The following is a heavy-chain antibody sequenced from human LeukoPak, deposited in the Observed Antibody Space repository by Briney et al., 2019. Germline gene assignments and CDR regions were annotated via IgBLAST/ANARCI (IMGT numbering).Heavy chain of an antibody. D-gene: IGHD2-2*01. CDR3: ARLYVVPAAPPEYYLDY. V-gene: IGHV4-39*01. Sequence: SETLSLTCTVSGGSISSSSYYWGWIRQPPGKGLEWIGSIYYSGNTYYNPSLKSRVTISVDTSKNQFSLKLSSVTAADTAVYYCARLYVVPAAPPEYYLDYWGQGTLVTVSS. CDR1: GGSISSSSYY. J-gene: IGHJ4*02. CDR2: IYYSGNT.